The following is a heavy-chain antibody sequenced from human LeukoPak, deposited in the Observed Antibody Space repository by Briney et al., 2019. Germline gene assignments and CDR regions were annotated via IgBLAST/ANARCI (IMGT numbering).Heavy chain of an antibody. CDR1: GFTFSNSA. Sequence: GGSLRLPCAASGFTFSNSAMNWVRQVPGKGLEWVSSIDYDSSHIYYAASVRGRFTISRDNARNSVYLQMNSLRVEDTAVYYCARDPLRYLRVGHYDYWGQGTLVAVSS. CDR2: IDYDSSHI. D-gene: IGHD3-9*01. J-gene: IGHJ4*02. CDR3: ARDPLRYLRVGHYDY. V-gene: IGHV3-21*01.